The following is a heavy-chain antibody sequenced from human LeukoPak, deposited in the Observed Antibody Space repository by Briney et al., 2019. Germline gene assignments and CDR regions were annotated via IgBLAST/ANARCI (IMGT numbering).Heavy chain of an antibody. Sequence: SETLSLTCAVSGGSFSGYYWSWIRQPPGKGLEWIGEINHSGSTNYNPSLKSRVTISVDTSKNQFSLKLSSVTAADTAVYYCARVESGAARPRGRLDYWGQGTLVTVSS. CDR2: INHSGST. CDR3: ARVESGAARPRGRLDY. J-gene: IGHJ4*02. CDR1: GGSFSGYY. D-gene: IGHD6-6*01. V-gene: IGHV4-34*01.